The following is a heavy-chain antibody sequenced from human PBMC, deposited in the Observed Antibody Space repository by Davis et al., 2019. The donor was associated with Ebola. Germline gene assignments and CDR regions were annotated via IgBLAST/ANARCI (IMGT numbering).Heavy chain of an antibody. D-gene: IGHD2-2*01. V-gene: IGHV4-34*01. J-gene: IGHJ2*01. CDR2: INHSGST. CDR3: ARFVVVPAATHWYFDL. CDR1: GGSFSGYY. Sequence: PSETLSLTCAVYGGSFSGYYWSWIRQPPGKGLEWIGEINHSGSTNYNPSLKSRVTISVDTSKNQFSLKLSSVTAADTAVYYCARFVVVPAATHWYFDLWGRGTLVTVSS.